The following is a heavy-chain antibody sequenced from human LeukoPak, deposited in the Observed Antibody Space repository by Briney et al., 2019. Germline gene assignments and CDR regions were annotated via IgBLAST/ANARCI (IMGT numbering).Heavy chain of an antibody. CDR3: CKNERIFGVVTDY. CDR2: IRYDGSNI. D-gene: IGHD3-3*01. J-gene: IGHJ4*02. V-gene: IGHV3-30*02. Sequence: GGSLRLSCAASGFTFSSYGMNWVRQAPGQGLEWVAFIRYDGSNIYYADSVKGRFTISRDNTKNTLYLQMNSLRAEDTAVYYCCKNERIFGVVTDYWGQGTLVTVSS. CDR1: GFTFSSYG.